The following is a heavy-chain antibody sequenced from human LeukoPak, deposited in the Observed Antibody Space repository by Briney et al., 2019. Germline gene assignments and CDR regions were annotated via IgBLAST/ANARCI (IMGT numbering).Heavy chain of an antibody. D-gene: IGHD3-22*01. V-gene: IGHV3-7*01. CDR3: ARDRVDSSGYYYYFDY. CDR1: GFTFSSYW. J-gene: IGHJ4*02. CDR2: IKQDGSEK. Sequence: PGGSLRLSCAASGFTFSSYWMSWVRQAPGKGLEWVANIKQDGSEKYYVDSVKGRFTISRDNAKNSLYLQMNSLRAEDTAVYYCARDRVDSSGYYYYFDYWGQGTLVTVSS.